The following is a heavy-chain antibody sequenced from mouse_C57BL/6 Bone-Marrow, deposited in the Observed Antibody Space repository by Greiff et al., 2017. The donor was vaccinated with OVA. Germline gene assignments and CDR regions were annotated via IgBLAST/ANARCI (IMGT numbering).Heavy chain of an antibody. V-gene: IGHV1-19*01. Sequence: VQLQQSGPVLVKPGASVKMSCKASGYTFTDYYMNWVKQSHGKSLEWIGVINPYNGGTSYNQKFKGKATLTVDKSSSTAYMELNSLTSEDSAVYYCARSYYDYHFDYWGQGTTLTVSS. D-gene: IGHD2-4*01. CDR2: INPYNGGT. CDR3: ARSYYDYHFDY. CDR1: GYTFTDYY. J-gene: IGHJ2*01.